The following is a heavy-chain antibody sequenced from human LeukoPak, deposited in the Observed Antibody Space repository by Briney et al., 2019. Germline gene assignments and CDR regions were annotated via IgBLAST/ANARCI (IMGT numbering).Heavy chain of an antibody. CDR1: GDTFINYA. D-gene: IGHD2-15*01. J-gene: IGHJ6*02. V-gene: IGHV1-69*04. CDR2: TIPILDTA. CDR3: ARDGWMDV. Sequence: ASVKVSCKATGDTFINYAISWVRRARGQGLEWMGRTIPILDTADYAQKFQGRVTISADKSTSTSYMELRSLRSEDTAVYYCARDGWMDVWGQGTTVTVSS.